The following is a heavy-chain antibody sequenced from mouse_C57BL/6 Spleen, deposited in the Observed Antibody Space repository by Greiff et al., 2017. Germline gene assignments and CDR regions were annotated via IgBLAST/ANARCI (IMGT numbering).Heavy chain of an antibody. CDR3: ERQDSSGYGDYFDY. CDR1: GYTFTSYD. V-gene: IGHV1-85*01. J-gene: IGHJ2*01. Sequence: QVQLKESGPELVKPGASVKLSCKASGYTFTSYDINWVKQRPGQGLEWIGWIYPRDGSTKYNEKFKGKATLTVDTSSSTAYMELHSLTSEDSAVYFCERQDSSGYGDYFDYWGQGTTLTVSS. D-gene: IGHD3-2*02. CDR2: IYPRDGST.